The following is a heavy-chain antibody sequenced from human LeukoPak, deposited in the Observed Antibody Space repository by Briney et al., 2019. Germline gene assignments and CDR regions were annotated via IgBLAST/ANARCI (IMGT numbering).Heavy chain of an antibody. CDR3: ARVRTISSQVDSQH. CDR1: GYTFTGYY. Sequence: ASVKVSCKSSGYTFTGYYMHWVRQAPGQGLEWMGWINPNSGGTNDSQKLQGRVTITRDTSISKAYMELSRLRYDDTAVYYCARVRTISSQVDSQHWGQGTLVTVSS. D-gene: IGHD6-13*01. CDR2: INPNSGGT. V-gene: IGHV1-2*02. J-gene: IGHJ1*01.